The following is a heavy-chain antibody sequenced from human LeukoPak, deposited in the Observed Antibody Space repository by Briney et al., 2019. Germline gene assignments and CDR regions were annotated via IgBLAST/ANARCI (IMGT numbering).Heavy chain of an antibody. Sequence: SETLSLTCTLSGGSTSSFYWGWIRQPAGKGLEWIGRFYITGSTNYNPSLKGRVTMSGDTSKNQLSLNLTSVTAADTAVYYCVRDSTREYSDPGWFDPWGQGILVTVSS. CDR1: GGSTSSFY. V-gene: IGHV4-4*07. CDR2: FYITGST. J-gene: IGHJ5*02. D-gene: IGHD2-15*01. CDR3: VRDSTREYSDPGWFDP.